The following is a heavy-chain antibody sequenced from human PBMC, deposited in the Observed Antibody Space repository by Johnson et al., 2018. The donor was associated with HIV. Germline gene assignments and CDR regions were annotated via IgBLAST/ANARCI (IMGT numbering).Heavy chain of an antibody. CDR1: GFTVSSNY. Sequence: VQLVESGGGVVQPGGSLRLSCAASGFTVSSNYMSWVRQAPGKGLDWVSIIYSGGSTYYAESVKGRFIISRDNSKNTLYLQMNSLKIEDTAVYYCTTNFWSGFYPDAFDIWGQGTMVTVSS. J-gene: IGHJ3*02. D-gene: IGHD3-3*01. CDR2: IYSGGST. CDR3: TTNFWSGFYPDAFDI. V-gene: IGHV3-53*01.